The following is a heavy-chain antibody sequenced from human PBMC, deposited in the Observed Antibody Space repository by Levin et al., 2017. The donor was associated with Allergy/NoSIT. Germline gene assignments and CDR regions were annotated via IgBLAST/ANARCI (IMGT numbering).Heavy chain of an antibody. J-gene: IGHJ5*02. CDR2: ISAYNGNT. D-gene: IGHD2-2*01. CDR3: ARDLGCSSTSCYVPKQNWFDP. V-gene: IGHV1-18*01. CDR1: GYTFTSYG. Sequence: GESLKISCKASGYTFTSYGISWVRQAPGQGLEWMGWISAYNGNTNYAQKLQGRVTMTTDTSTSTAYMELRSLRSDDTAVYYCARDLGCSSTSCYVPKQNWFDPWGQGTLVTVSS.